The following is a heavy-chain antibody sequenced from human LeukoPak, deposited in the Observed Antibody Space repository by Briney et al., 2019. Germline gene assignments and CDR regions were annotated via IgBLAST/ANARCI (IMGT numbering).Heavy chain of an antibody. CDR2: INHSGST. CDR1: GGSFSGYY. D-gene: IGHD3-3*01. J-gene: IGHJ5*02. CDR3: ARGVATEFWSGIAEARALWFDP. V-gene: IGHV4-34*01. Sequence: SETLSLTCAVYGGSFSGYYWSWIRQPPGKGLEWIGEINHSGSTNYNPSLKGRVTISVDTSKNQFSLKLGSVTAADTAVYYCARGVATEFWSGIAEARALWFDPWGQGTLVTVSS.